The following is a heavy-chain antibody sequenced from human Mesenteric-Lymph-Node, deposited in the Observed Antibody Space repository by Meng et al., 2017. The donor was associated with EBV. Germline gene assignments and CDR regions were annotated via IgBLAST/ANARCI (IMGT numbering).Heavy chain of an antibody. CDR1: GYTFSAYG. V-gene: IGHV1-18*01. D-gene: IGHD5-12*01. CDR3: ARDVLGSGDY. J-gene: IGHJ4*02. Sequence: QVQLVQSGDEVKKPGASVKVTCKASGYTFSAYGISWVRQAPGQGLEWMGWISPFNGNTNYAQNLQDRVTMTTDTSTTTAYMELRNLRSDDTAVYYCARDVLGSGDYWGQGTLVTVAS. CDR2: ISPFNGNT.